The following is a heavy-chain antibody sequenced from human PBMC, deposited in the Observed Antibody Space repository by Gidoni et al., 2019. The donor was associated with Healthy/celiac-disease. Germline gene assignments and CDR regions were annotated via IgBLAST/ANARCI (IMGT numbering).Heavy chain of an antibody. Sequence: EVQLVESGGGLVQPGRSRRLSCPASGFTFGDYAMSWFRPAPGKGLEWVGFIRSKAYGGTTEYAASVKGRFTISRDDSKSIAYLQMNSLKTEDTAVYYCTRDRGEQSYYYYGMDVWGQGTTVTVSS. CDR1: GFTFGDYA. V-gene: IGHV3-49*03. D-gene: IGHD3-10*01. J-gene: IGHJ6*02. CDR3: TRDRGEQSYYYYGMDV. CDR2: IRSKAYGGTT.